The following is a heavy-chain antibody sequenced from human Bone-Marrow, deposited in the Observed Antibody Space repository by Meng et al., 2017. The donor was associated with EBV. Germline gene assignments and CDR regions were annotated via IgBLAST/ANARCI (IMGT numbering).Heavy chain of an antibody. J-gene: IGHJ5*02. CDR3: ARPFPSWQSPRLDPFGA. Sequence: LQRRESGPGPGKPSVTPSSTCTASGACISIFYYRGWIRQTPGRGLEWIGSVHYTGSTYHSPSLKSRVTVSVDTSKNQFSLRLTSVTAADTAVYYCARPFPSWQSPRLDPFGAWGQGTLVTVSS. CDR1: GACISIFYY. D-gene: IGHD6-19*01. V-gene: IGHV4-39*01. CDR2: VHYTGST.